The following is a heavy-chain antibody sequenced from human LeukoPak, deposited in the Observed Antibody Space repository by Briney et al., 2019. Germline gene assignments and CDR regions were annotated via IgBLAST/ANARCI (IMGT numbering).Heavy chain of an antibody. J-gene: IGHJ4*02. CDR1: GFTFSRYA. CDR3: ARGRPHGNDY. CDR2: ISYNGNDK. D-gene: IGHD4-23*01. V-gene: IGHV3-30*03. Sequence: GGSLRLSCAVSGFTFSRYAMHWVRQAPGKGLEWVAVISYNGNDKYNADSVKGRFTISRDNAKNTLYLQMNSLRVEDTAVYYCARGRPHGNDYWGQGTLVTVSS.